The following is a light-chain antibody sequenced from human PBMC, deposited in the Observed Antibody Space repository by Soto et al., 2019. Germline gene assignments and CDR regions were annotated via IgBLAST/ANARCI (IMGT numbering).Light chain of an antibody. CDR2: EVT. V-gene: IGLV2-8*01. J-gene: IGLJ2*01. CDR3: ASYAGNNNFVL. CDR1: SSDVGAYNY. Sequence: QSALAQPPSASGSPGQSVTISCTGTSSDVGAYNYVSWYQQHPGKAPKLVIYEVTERPSGVPERFSGSKSGSTASLTVSGLQVEDEALYYCASYAGNNNFVLFGGGTKVTVL.